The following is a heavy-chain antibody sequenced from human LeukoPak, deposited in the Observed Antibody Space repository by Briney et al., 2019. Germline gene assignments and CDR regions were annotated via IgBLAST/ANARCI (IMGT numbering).Heavy chain of an antibody. V-gene: IGHV3-30-3*01. Sequence: GRSLRLSCAASGFTFSSYAMHWVRQAPVKGLEWVAVISYDGSNKYYADSVKGRFTISRDNSKNTLYLQMNSLRAEDTAVYYRARGLGYCSGGRCSIPFLDYWGQGTLVTVSS. J-gene: IGHJ4*02. CDR3: ARGLGYCSGGRCSIPFLDY. D-gene: IGHD2-15*01. CDR2: ISYDGSNK. CDR1: GFTFSSYA.